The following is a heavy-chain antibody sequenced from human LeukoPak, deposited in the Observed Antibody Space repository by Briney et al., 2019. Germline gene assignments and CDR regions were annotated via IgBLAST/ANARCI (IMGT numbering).Heavy chain of an antibody. Sequence: TSETLSLTCTVSGASVSSGNYYWTRIRQPAGKGLEWIGRIYTSGSTNYSPSLKSRVTISIDASKNQFSLRLSSVTAADTAVYYCTRGGELMNFWGQGTLVTVSS. CDR2: IYTSGST. V-gene: IGHV4-61*02. D-gene: IGHD1-26*01. CDR3: TRGGELMNF. J-gene: IGHJ4*02. CDR1: GASVSSGNYY.